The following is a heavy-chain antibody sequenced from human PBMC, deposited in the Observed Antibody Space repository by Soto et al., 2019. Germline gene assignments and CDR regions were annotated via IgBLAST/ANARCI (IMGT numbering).Heavy chain of an antibody. CDR1: GGSISSGGYY. CDR2: IYYSGST. Sequence: QVQLQESGPGLVKPSQTLSLTCTVSGGSISSGGYYWSWIRQHPGKGLEWIGYIYYSGSTYYNPSLRRRVTKSVDPSKNQFSLKLSSVTAADTAVYYCAREKGSGWYVFDYWGQGTLVTVSS. J-gene: IGHJ4*02. CDR3: AREKGSGWYVFDY. V-gene: IGHV4-31*03. D-gene: IGHD6-19*01.